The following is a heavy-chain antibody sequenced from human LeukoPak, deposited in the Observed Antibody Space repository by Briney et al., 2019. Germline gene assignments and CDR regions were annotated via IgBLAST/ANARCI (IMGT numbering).Heavy chain of an antibody. Sequence: ETLSLTCTVSGGSISSYYWSWIRQPPGKGLEWIGYIYYSGSTNYNPSLKSRVTISVDTSKNQFSLKLSSVTAADTAVYYCARQATHADYFDCWGQGTLVTVSS. CDR3: ARQATHADYFDC. D-gene: IGHD1-1*01. CDR2: IYYSGST. CDR1: GGSISSYY. V-gene: IGHV4-59*08. J-gene: IGHJ4*02.